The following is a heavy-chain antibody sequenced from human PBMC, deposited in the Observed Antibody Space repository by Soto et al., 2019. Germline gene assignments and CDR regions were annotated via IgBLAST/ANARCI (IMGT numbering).Heavy chain of an antibody. J-gene: IGHJ4*02. Sequence: GGSLRLSCAASGFTVSSNYMSWVRQAPGKGLEWVSVIYSGGSTYYADSVKGRFTISRDNSKNTLYLQMNSLRAEDTAVYYCARGISGYSYGYGYWGQGTLVTVSS. CDR2: IYSGGST. CDR3: ARGISGYSYGYGY. V-gene: IGHV3-66*01. CDR1: GFTVSSNY. D-gene: IGHD5-18*01.